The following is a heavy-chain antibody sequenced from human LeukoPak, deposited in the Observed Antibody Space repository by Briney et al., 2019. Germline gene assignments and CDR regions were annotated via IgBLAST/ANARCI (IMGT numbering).Heavy chain of an antibody. CDR2: ISSSSSYT. V-gene: IGHV3-11*06. Sequence: GGSLRLSCAASRFTFSDYYMSWIRQAPGKGLEWVSYISSSSSYTNYADSVKGRFTISRDNAKNSLYLQMNSLRAEDTAVYYCARDGGSIAPPDPWGQGTLVTVSS. J-gene: IGHJ5*02. CDR1: RFTFSDYY. CDR3: ARDGGSIAPPDP. D-gene: IGHD6-6*01.